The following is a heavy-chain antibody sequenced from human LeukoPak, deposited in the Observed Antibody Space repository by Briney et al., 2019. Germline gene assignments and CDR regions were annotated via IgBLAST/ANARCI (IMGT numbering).Heavy chain of an antibody. Sequence: GGSLRLSCAASGFTFSSYAMSWVRQAPGKGLEWVTAISGSGGSTCYADSVKGRFTISRDNSKNTLYLQMNSLRAEDTAVYYCAKDPEYCSSTSCPNWFDPWGQGTLVTVSS. CDR2: ISGSGGST. J-gene: IGHJ5*02. V-gene: IGHV3-23*01. CDR1: GFTFSSYA. D-gene: IGHD2-2*01. CDR3: AKDPEYCSSTSCPNWFDP.